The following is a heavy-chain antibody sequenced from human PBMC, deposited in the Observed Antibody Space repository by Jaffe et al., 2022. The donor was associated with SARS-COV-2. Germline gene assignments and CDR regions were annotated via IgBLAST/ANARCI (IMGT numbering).Heavy chain of an antibody. D-gene: IGHD3-3*01. CDR1: GYTFTNYY. Sequence: QVQLVQSGAEVKKPGASVKLSCKASGYTFTNYYLHWVRQAPGQGLEWLGIVIPSGAGATYAQKFQGRVTMTTDTSTSTVYMDLNSLRSEDTAVYYCARWDIGFGFWGQGTLVTVSS. CDR2: VIPSGAGA. CDR3: ARWDIGFGF. J-gene: IGHJ4*02. V-gene: IGHV1-46*01.